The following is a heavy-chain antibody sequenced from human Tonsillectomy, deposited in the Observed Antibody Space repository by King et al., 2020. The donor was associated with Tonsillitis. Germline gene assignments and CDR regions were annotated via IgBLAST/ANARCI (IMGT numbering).Heavy chain of an antibody. Sequence: VQLVESGGGLVQPGRSLRLSCAASRFTFDDYAMHWVRQAPGKGLEWVSGMSWNSGSLAYADSVKGRFTISRDNAKNSLYLQMNSLRAEDTHLYYCVKDYHSSGWEDAFDVWGQGTMVIVSS. V-gene: IGHV3-9*01. D-gene: IGHD6-19*01. CDR1: RFTFDDYA. J-gene: IGHJ3*01. CDR3: VKDYHSSGWEDAFDV. CDR2: MSWNSGSL.